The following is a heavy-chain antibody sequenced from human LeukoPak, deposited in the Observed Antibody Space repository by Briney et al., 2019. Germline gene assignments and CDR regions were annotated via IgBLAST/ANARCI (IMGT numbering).Heavy chain of an antibody. V-gene: IGHV4-38-2*02. CDR3: ASPERRDGYNYYY. D-gene: IGHD5-24*01. J-gene: IGHJ4*02. CDR2: IYHSGST. CDR1: GYSISSGYY. Sequence: PSETLSLTCTVSGYSISSGYYWGWIRQPPGKGLEWIGSIYHSGSTYYNPSLKSRVTISVDTSKNQFSLKLSSVTAADTAVYYCASPERRDGYNYYYWGQGTLVTVSS.